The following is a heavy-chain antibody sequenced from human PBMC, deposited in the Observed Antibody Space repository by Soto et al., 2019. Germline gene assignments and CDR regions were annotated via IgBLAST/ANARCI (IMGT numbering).Heavy chain of an antibody. J-gene: IGHJ6*02. Sequence: QDQLVQSGAEVKKPGASVKVSCKASGYTFTSYGFSWVRQAPGQGLEWMGWINGYTGNTHYAQKFQGRVTMTTDTSTSTAYMELWTLISDDTAVYYCARSWVTGKGGMDVWGQGTTVTVSS. D-gene: IGHD3-16*01. V-gene: IGHV1-18*01. CDR2: INGYTGNT. CDR3: ARSWVTGKGGMDV. CDR1: GYTFTSYG.